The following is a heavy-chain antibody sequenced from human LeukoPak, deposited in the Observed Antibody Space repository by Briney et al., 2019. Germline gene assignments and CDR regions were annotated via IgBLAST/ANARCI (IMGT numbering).Heavy chain of an antibody. CDR3: AKDLVDYGDYDYYYYGMDV. CDR1: GFTFSDYY. D-gene: IGHD4-17*01. CDR2: ISYDGGNK. V-gene: IGHV3-30*18. Sequence: PGGSLRLSCAASGFTFSDYYMEWVRQAPGKGLEWVAIISYDGGNKYYADSVEGRFTISRDNSKNTLYVQMNSLTAEDTAVYYCAKDLVDYGDYDYYYYGMDVWGQGTTVTVSS. J-gene: IGHJ6*02.